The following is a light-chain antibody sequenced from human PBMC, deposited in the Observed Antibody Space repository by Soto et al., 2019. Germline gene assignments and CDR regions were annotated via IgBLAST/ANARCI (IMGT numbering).Light chain of an antibody. CDR3: QQYSDLPMT. CDR2: AAS. CDR1: QSVGSS. Sequence: IVLTQAPRTLSWSPGAIATLSCRASQSVGSSLAWYQEKLGQAPRLLIYAASDRATGIPDRFSGSGSGTDFTLTISRLEPEDFAVYFCQQYSDLPMTFGQGTRLEIK. V-gene: IGKV3-20*01. J-gene: IGKJ5*01.